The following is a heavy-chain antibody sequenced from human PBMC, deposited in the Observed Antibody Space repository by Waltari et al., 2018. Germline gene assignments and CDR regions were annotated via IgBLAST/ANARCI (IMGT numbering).Heavy chain of an antibody. Sequence: QLQLQESGPGLVKPSETLSLTCTVSGGSISSSSYSWGWIRQPPGKGLEWIGSIYYSGSTYYNPSLKSRVTISVDTSKNQFSLKLSSVTAADTAVYYCARNYYDSSGYYPFDYWGQGTLVTVSS. J-gene: IGHJ4*02. CDR2: IYYSGST. CDR3: ARNYYDSSGYYPFDY. CDR1: GGSISSSSYS. D-gene: IGHD3-22*01. V-gene: IGHV4-39*01.